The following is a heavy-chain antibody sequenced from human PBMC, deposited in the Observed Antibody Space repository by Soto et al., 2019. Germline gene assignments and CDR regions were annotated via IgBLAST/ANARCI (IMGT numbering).Heavy chain of an antibody. CDR2: IKQDGSEK. V-gene: IGHV3-7*01. D-gene: IGHD5-18*01. Sequence: LRLSCAASGFTFSSYWMSWVRQAPGKGLEWVANIKQDGSEKYYVDSVKGRFTISRDNAKNSLYLQMNSLRAEDTAVYYCARGQIQLWLAGGAFDIWGQGTMVTVSS. CDR3: ARGQIQLWLAGGAFDI. J-gene: IGHJ3*02. CDR1: GFTFSSYW.